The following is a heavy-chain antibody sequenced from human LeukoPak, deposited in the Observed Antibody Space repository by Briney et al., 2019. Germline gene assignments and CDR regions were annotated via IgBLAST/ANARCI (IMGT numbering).Heavy chain of an antibody. D-gene: IGHD3-9*01. CDR2: ISAYNGNT. CDR1: GYTFTSYG. CDR3: ARAGSYDILTYYYYGMDV. Sequence: ASVKVSCKASGYTFTSYGISWVRQAPGQGLEWMGWISAYNGNTNYAQKLQGRVTMTTDTSTSTDYMELRSLRSDDTAVYYCARAGSYDILTYYYYGMDVWGQGTTVTVSS. J-gene: IGHJ6*02. V-gene: IGHV1-18*01.